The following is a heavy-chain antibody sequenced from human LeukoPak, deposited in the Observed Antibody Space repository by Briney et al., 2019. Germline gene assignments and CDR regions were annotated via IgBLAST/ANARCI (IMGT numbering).Heavy chain of an antibody. CDR3: ARGQGWVADY. CDR2: IKQDGREK. D-gene: IGHD1-26*01. Sequence: GGSLRLSCAASGFTFSSYWMNWVCQAPGKGLEWVANIKQDGREKYYVDSVKGRFTISRDNAKNSLYFQMNSLRAEDTAVYYCARGQGWVADYWGQGTLVTVSS. J-gene: IGHJ4*02. V-gene: IGHV3-7*05. CDR1: GFTFSSYW.